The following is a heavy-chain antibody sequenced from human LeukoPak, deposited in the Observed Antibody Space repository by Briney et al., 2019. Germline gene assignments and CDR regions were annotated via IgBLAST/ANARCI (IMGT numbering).Heavy chain of an antibody. CDR1: GFPLSTSGLG. J-gene: IGHJ4*02. Sequence: ESGPTLVNPTQTLTLTCTFSGFPLSTSGLGVGWIRQPPGKALEWLALIYWDDDKRYSPSLKSRLTITKDTSKNQVVLTMTNMDPVDTATYYCARHTEKLVLDYWGQGTLVTVSS. D-gene: IGHD6-6*01. CDR2: IYWDDDK. CDR3: ARHTEKLVLDY. V-gene: IGHV2-5*02.